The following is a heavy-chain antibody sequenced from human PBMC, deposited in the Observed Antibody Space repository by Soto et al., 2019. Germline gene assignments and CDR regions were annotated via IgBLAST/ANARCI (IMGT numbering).Heavy chain of an antibody. D-gene: IGHD3-10*01. CDR3: ARLYGSGSYGSWFDP. CDR1: GGSISSYY. Sequence: SETLSLTCTVSGGSISSYYWSWIRQPPGKGLEWIGYIYYSGSTNYNPSLKSRVTISVDTSKNQFSLKLSSVTAADTAVYYCARLYGSGSYGSWFDPWGQGTLVTVS. J-gene: IGHJ5*02. V-gene: IGHV4-59*08. CDR2: IYYSGST.